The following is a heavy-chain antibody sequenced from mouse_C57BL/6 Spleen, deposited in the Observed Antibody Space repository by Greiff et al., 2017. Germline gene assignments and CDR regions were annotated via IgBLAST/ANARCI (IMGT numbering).Heavy chain of an antibody. D-gene: IGHD1-1*01. V-gene: IGHV1-81*01. CDR2: IYPRSGNT. Sequence: VQLQQSGAELARPGASVKLSCKASGYTFTSYGISWVKQRTGQGLEWIGEIYPRSGNTYYNEKFKGKATLTADKSSSTAYMELRSLTSEDSAVDFCARPATVVATRFAYWGQGTLVTVSA. CDR1: GYTFTSYG. CDR3: ARPATVVATRFAY. J-gene: IGHJ3*01.